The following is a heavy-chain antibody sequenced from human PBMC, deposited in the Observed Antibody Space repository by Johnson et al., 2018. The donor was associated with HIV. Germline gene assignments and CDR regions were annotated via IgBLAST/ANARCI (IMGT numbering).Heavy chain of an antibody. CDR1: GFTVSSNY. CDR3: ARDLRWSYDAFDI. CDR2: IYSGGST. D-gene: IGHD5-24*01. J-gene: IGHJ3*02. Sequence: VQLVESGGGLVQPGGSLRLSCAASGFTVSSNYMSWVRQAPGKGLEWVSVIYSGGSTYHADSVKGRFTLSRDNAKNSLYLQMNSLRAEDTAVYYCARDLRWSYDAFDIWGQGTMVTVSS. V-gene: IGHV3-66*01.